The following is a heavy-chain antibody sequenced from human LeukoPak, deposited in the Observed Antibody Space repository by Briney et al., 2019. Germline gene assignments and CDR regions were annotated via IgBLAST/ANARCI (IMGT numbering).Heavy chain of an antibody. D-gene: IGHD6-13*01. V-gene: IGHV4-39*01. CDR2: IYYSGST. J-gene: IGHJ3*02. CDR1: GGSISSSSYY. Sequence: SETLSLTCTVSGGSISSSSYYWGWIRQPPGKGLEWIGGIYYSGSTYYNPSLKSRVTISVDTSKNQFSLKLSSVTAADTAVYYCARGYTRVRITAAGKKGLGAFDIWGQGTMVTVSS. CDR3: ARGYTRVRITAAGKKGLGAFDI.